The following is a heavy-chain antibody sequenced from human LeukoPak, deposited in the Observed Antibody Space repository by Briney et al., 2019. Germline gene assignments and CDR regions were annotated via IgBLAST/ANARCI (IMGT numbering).Heavy chain of an antibody. CDR1: GYTFTGYY. CDR3: ARVYSSSWALDY. CDR2: INPNSGGT. Sequence: ASVKVSCKASGYTFTGYYMHWVRQAPGQGLEWMGWINPNSGGTNYAQKFRGRVTMTRDTSISTAYMELSRLRSDDTAVYYCARVYSSSWALDYWGQGTLVTVSS. V-gene: IGHV1-2*02. J-gene: IGHJ4*02. D-gene: IGHD6-13*01.